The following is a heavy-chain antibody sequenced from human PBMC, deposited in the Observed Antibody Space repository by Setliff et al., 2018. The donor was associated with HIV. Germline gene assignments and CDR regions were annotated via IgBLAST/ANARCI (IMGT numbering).Heavy chain of an antibody. CDR3: ARGPLVLPVYGSGSYEIDY. CDR2: MNPNSGNT. CDR1: GYTFNRYD. D-gene: IGHD3-10*01. Sequence: AASVKVSCKASGYTFNRYDINWVRQATGQGLEWMGWMNPNSGNTGYAQKFQGRVTMTRNTSISTAYMELSSLRSEDTAVYYCARGPLVLPVYGSGSYEIDYWGQGTLVTVSS. J-gene: IGHJ4*02. V-gene: IGHV1-8*01.